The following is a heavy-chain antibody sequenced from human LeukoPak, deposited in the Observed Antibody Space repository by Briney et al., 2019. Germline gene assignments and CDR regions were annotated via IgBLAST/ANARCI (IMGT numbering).Heavy chain of an antibody. V-gene: IGHV4-4*07. J-gene: IGHJ6*03. D-gene: IGHD3-9*01. CDR1: SGFINSYY. CDR3: ARHNGFDRVYYYYMDV. CDR2: VYTSGIT. Sequence: KPSETLSLTCTDPSGFINSYYWRWIWQPAGKGLEWIGRVYTSGITNYNPSPKSRITMSVDTSKNQFSLKLTSVTAAVSCVYYGARHNGFDRVYYYYMDVWGKGTTVTVSS.